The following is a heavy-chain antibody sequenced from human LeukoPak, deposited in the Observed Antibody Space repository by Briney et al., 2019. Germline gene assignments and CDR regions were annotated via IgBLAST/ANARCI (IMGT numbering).Heavy chain of an antibody. D-gene: IGHD6-13*01. CDR3: ARYSSSWLNWFDP. Sequence: SVKVSCKASGGTFSSYAISWVRQAPGQGLEWMGGIIPIFGTANYAQKFQGRVTITADESTSTAYTELSSLRSEDTAVYYCARYSSSWLNWFDPWGQGTLVTVSS. J-gene: IGHJ5*02. CDR2: IIPIFGTA. CDR1: GGTFSSYA. V-gene: IGHV1-69*13.